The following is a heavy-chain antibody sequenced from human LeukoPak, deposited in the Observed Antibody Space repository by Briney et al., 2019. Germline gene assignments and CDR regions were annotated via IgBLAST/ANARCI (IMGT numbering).Heavy chain of an antibody. Sequence: GGSLRLSCAASGFTFSSHAMSWVRQAPGKGLEWISSLSGSDGSTYYADSVRGRFTISRDNSKNTFYLQMNSLRAEDTAVYYCARALTQIYGDYTFDYWGQGTLVTVSS. V-gene: IGHV3-23*01. D-gene: IGHD4-17*01. CDR2: LSGSDGST. J-gene: IGHJ4*02. CDR1: GFTFSSHA. CDR3: ARALTQIYGDYTFDY.